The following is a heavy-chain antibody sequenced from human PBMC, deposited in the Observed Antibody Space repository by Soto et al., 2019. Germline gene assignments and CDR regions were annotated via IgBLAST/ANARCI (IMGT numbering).Heavy chain of an antibody. V-gene: IGHV3-30*18. CDR3: AKVGKLWFHYYYYYGMDV. Sequence: QVQLVESGGGVVQPGRSLRLSCAGSGFTFSSYGMHWVRQAPGKVLEWVAVISYDGSNKYYADSVKGRFTISRDNSKNTLYLQMNSLRAEDTAVYYFAKVGKLWFHYYYYYGMDVWGQGTTVTVSS. CDR1: GFTFSSYG. D-gene: IGHD5-18*01. J-gene: IGHJ6*02. CDR2: ISYDGSNK.